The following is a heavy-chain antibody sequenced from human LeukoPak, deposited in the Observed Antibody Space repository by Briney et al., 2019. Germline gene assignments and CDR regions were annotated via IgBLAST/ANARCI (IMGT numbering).Heavy chain of an antibody. CDR3: ARDWGDGYNFLLRSDY. D-gene: IGHD5-24*01. Sequence: ASVKVSCKASGYTFTGYYMHWVRQAPGQGLEWMGWINPNSGGTNYAQKFQGRATMTRDTSISTAYMELSRLRSDDTAVYYCARDWGDGYNFLLRSDYWGQGTLVTVSS. CDR2: INPNSGGT. V-gene: IGHV1-2*02. CDR1: GYTFTGYY. J-gene: IGHJ4*02.